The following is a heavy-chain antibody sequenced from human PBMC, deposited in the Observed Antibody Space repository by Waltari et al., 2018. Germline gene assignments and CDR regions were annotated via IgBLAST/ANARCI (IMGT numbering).Heavy chain of an antibody. CDR1: GFTFRNYV. D-gene: IGHD3-22*01. V-gene: IGHV3-23*04. J-gene: IGHJ4*02. Sequence: EVQLVESGGGLVQPGGSLRLSCVASGFTFRNYVMNWVRKAPGKGLEWVSVISGSGASTYYADSVKGRFTISRDNSKNTLYLQMNSLRAEDTALYYCAKDPDSSNWYTRGYFDYWGQGTLVTVPS. CDR3: AKDPDSSNWYTRGYFDY. CDR2: ISGSGAST.